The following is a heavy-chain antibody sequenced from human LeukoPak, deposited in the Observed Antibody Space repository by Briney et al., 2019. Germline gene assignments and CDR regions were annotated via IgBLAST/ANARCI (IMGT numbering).Heavy chain of an antibody. CDR3: ARESRRIAAAGPSYYMDV. J-gene: IGHJ6*03. CDR1: GGSISSYY. Sequence: PSETLSLTCTVSGGSISSYYWSWIRQPAGKGLEWIGRIYTSGSTNYNPSLKSRVTMSVDTSKNQFSLMLNSVTAADTAVYYCARESRRIAAAGPSYYMDVWGRGTTVTVSS. V-gene: IGHV4-4*07. D-gene: IGHD6-13*01. CDR2: IYTSGST.